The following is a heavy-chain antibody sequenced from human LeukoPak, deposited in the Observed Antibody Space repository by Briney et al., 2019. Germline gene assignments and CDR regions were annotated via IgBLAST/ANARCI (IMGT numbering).Heavy chain of an antibody. CDR2: IYYSGST. Sequence: SETLSLTCTVSGGSISSYYWSWIRQPPGKGLEWIGYIYYSGSTNYNPSLKSRVTISVDTSKNQFSLKLSSVTAADTAVYYCARDSGSYLGSYMDVWGKGTTVTISS. V-gene: IGHV4-59*01. D-gene: IGHD1-26*01. CDR1: GGSISSYY. J-gene: IGHJ6*03. CDR3: ARDSGSYLGSYMDV.